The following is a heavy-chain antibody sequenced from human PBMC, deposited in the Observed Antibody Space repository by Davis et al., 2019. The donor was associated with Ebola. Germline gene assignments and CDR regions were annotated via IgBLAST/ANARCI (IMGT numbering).Heavy chain of an antibody. D-gene: IGHD3-10*01. Sequence: GGSLRLSCAASGFTFSSYSMSWVRQAPGKGLEWVSGISGSGGRTYHADSVKGRFTISRDNAKNTLYLQMNSLGAEDTAVYYCTKGGSGHFDYWGQGTLVSVSS. V-gene: IGHV3-23*01. CDR2: ISGSGGRT. J-gene: IGHJ4*02. CDR3: TKGGSGHFDY. CDR1: GFTFSSYS.